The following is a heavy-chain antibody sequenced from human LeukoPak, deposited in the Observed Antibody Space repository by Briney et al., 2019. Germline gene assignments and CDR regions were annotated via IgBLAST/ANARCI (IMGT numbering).Heavy chain of an antibody. V-gene: IGHV3-15*01. J-gene: IGHJ4*02. D-gene: IGHD3-22*01. CDR2: IKSKTDGGTT. CDR1: GLSFSNAW. Sequence: GGSLRLSCAASGLSFSNAWMSWVRQAPGKGLEWVGRIKSKTDGGTTDYAAPVKGRFTISRDDSKNTLYLQMNSLKTEDTAVYYCTIGTLTSSGYYYEGDDYWGQGTLVTVSS. CDR3: TIGTLTSSGYYYEGDDY.